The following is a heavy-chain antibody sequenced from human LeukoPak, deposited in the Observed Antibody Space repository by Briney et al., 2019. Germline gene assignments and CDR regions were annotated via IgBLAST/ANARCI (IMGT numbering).Heavy chain of an antibody. Sequence: GGSLRLSCAASGFTFSSYGMHWVRQAPGKGLEWVAVISYDGSNKYYADSVKGRFTISRDNSKNTLYLQMNSLRAEDTAVYYCAKVPPYVGFDPWGQGTLVTVSS. D-gene: IGHD3-10*02. J-gene: IGHJ5*02. CDR1: GFTFSSYG. V-gene: IGHV3-30*18. CDR3: AKVPPYVGFDP. CDR2: ISYDGSNK.